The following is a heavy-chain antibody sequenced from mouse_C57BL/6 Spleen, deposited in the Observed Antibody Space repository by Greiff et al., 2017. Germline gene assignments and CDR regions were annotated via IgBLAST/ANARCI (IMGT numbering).Heavy chain of an antibody. CDR2: IYPGDGDT. V-gene: IGHV1-82*01. J-gene: IGHJ3*01. CDR3: AIISYEAY. CDR1: GYAFSSSW. Sequence: QVHVKQSGPELVKPGASVKISCKASGYAFSSSWMNWVKQRPGKGLEWIGRIYPGDGDTNYNGKFKGKATLTADKSSSTAYMQLSSLTSEDSAVYFCAIISYEAYWGQGTLVTVSA. D-gene: IGHD1-1*01.